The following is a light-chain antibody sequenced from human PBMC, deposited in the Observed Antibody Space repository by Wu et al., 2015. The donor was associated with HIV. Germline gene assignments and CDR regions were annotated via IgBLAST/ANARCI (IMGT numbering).Light chain of an antibody. CDR3: QQYGNWPPVS. V-gene: IGKV3-11*01. J-gene: IGKJ4*01. CDR2: DAS. CDR1: QSVSSGY. Sequence: EIVLTQSPDTLSASVGQRVTLSCRASQSVSSGYVAWYQHKPGRAPRILIYDASTRATGISARFAGTGSGTDFTLIINGLESEDSAVYYCQQYGNWPPVSFGGGTKLEIK.